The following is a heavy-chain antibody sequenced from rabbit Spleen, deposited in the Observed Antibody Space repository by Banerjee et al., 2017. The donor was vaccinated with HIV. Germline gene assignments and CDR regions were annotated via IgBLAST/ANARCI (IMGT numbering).Heavy chain of an antibody. CDR2: IDPVFGNT. V-gene: IGHV1S47*01. CDR1: GFDFSSYG. J-gene: IGHJ6*01. CDR3: ARLYGSTSDYYSPYYGMDL. Sequence: QEQLVESGGGLVQPGGSLKLSCKASGFDFSSYGVSWVRQAPGKGPEWIAYIDPVFGNTYYASWVNGRFTISSDNAQNTVDLQMNSLTAVDRATYFCARLYGSTSDYYSPYYGMDLWGPGTLVTVS. D-gene: IGHD1-1*01.